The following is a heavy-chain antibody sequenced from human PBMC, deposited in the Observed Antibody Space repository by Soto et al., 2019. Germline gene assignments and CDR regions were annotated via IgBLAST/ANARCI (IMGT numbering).Heavy chain of an antibody. J-gene: IGHJ4*02. D-gene: IGHD5-12*01. Sequence: QVQLVQSGTEVKKPGASVKVSCKASGYTFNDYDINWVRQAAGQGLEWMGWMNPARGNTGYAQTFQGRVTMTRNISIRTAYMEVSGLRSEDTAVYYCARGRRTRSGYDLDDWGQGTLVTVSS. CDR1: GYTFNDYD. V-gene: IGHV1-8*01. CDR3: ARGRRTRSGYDLDD. CDR2: MNPARGNT.